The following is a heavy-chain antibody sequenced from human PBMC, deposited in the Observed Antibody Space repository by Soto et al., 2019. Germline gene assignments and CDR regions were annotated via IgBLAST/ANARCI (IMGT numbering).Heavy chain of an antibody. D-gene: IGHD5-12*01. CDR3: ATSTVSYVDVVSSTTRGYFDH. CDR1: GYNFNTYW. V-gene: IGHV5-51*01. CDR2: IYPGDSDT. J-gene: IGHJ4*02. Sequence: PGESLKISCEGSGYNFNTYWIGWVRQMPGKGLEWMALIYPGDSDTRYSPSFEGQVTLSVDRSIRTAYLQWSSLKASDTAIYYCATSTVSYVDVVSSTTRGYFDHWGQGTLVTVSS.